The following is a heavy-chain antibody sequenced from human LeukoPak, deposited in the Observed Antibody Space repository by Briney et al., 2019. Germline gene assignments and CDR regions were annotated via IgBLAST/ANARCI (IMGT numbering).Heavy chain of an antibody. CDR3: ARDRVGATDYFDY. D-gene: IGHD1-26*01. J-gene: IGHJ4*02. Sequence: GGSLRLSCAASGFTFSSYAMHWVRQAPGKGLEWVAVISYDGSNKYYADSVKGRFTISRDNSKNTLYLQMNSLRAEDTAVYYCARDRVGATDYFDYWGQGTLVTVSS. V-gene: IGHV3-30-3*01. CDR1: GFTFSSYA. CDR2: ISYDGSNK.